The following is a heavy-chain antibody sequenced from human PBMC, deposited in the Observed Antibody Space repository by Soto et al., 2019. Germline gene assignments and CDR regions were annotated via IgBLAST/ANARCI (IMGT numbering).Heavy chain of an antibody. CDR3: ARDMAVAGIYYYYYYGMDV. CDR1: GFTFGSYA. D-gene: IGHD6-19*01. J-gene: IGHJ6*02. V-gene: IGHV3-30-3*01. Sequence: GSLRLSCAASGFTFGSYAMHWVRQAPGKGLEWVAVISYDGSNKYYADSVKGRFTISRDNSKNTLYLQMNSLRAEDTAVYYCARDMAVAGIYYYYYYGMDVWGQGTTVTVSS. CDR2: ISYDGSNK.